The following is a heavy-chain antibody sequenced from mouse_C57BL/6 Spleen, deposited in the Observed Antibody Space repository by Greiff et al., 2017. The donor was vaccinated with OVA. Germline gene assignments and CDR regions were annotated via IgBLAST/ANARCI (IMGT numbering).Heavy chain of an antibody. CDR1: GYSITSGYY. Sequence: DVQLQESGPGLVKPSQSLSLTCSVTGYSITSGYYWNWIRQFPGNKLEWMGYISYDGSNNYNPSLKNRISITRDTSKNQFFLKLNSVTTEDTATYYCARNYGSSPLDYWGQGTTLTVSS. J-gene: IGHJ2*01. D-gene: IGHD1-1*01. V-gene: IGHV3-6*01. CDR2: ISYDGSN. CDR3: ARNYGSSPLDY.